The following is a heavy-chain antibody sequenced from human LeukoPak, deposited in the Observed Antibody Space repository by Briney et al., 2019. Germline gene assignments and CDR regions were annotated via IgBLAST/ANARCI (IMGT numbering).Heavy chain of an antibody. V-gene: IGHV3-30*03. Sequence: GGSLRLSCAASGFTFSSYGMHWVRQAPGKGLEWVAVISYDGSNKYYADSVKGRFTISRDNSKNTLYLQMNSLRAEDTAVYYCAGDDEREATDYWGQGTLVTVSS. CDR2: ISYDGSNK. CDR1: GFTFSSYG. J-gene: IGHJ4*02. D-gene: IGHD5-12*01. CDR3: AGDDEREATDY.